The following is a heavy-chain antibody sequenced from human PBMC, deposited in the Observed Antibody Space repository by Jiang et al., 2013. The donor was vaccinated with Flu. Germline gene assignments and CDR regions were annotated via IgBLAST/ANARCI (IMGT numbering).Heavy chain of an antibody. CDR2: IYPGDSDT. V-gene: IGHV5-51*03. CDR1: GYSFTSYW. CDR3: ATTTVTTLGIGYYFDY. J-gene: IGHJ4*02. Sequence: GAEVKKPGESLKISCKGSGYSFTSYWIGWVRQMPGKGLEWMGIIYPGDSDTRYSPSFQGQVTISADKSISTAYLQWSSLKASDTAMYYCATTTVTTLGIGYYFDYWGQGTLVTVSS. D-gene: IGHD4-17*01.